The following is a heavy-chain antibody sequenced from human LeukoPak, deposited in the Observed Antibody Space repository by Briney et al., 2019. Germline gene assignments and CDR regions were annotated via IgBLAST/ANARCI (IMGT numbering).Heavy chain of an antibody. D-gene: IGHD1-14*01. J-gene: IGHJ4*02. V-gene: IGHV3-53*01. CDR3: ARNHLTPNYYFDY. CDR1: GFTFSNYV. Sequence: GGSLRLSCVASGFTFSNYVMSWARQAPGKGLEWVSVIYSGGSTYYADSVKGRFTISRDNSKNTLYLQMNSLRAEDTAVYYCARNHLTPNYYFDYWGQGTLVTVSS. CDR2: IYSGGST.